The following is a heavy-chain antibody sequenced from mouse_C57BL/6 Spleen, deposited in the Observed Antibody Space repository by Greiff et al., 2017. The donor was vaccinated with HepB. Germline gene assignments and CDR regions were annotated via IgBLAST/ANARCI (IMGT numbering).Heavy chain of an antibody. CDR3: ARDFLYDGYWFAY. CDR2: ISYDGSN. CDR1: GYSITSGYY. D-gene: IGHD2-3*01. J-gene: IGHJ3*01. Sequence: DVKLQESGPGLVKPSQSLSLTCSVTGYSITSGYYWNWIRQFPGNKLEWMGYISYDGSNNYNPTLKNRISITRDTSKNQFFLKLNSVTTEDTATYYCARDFLYDGYWFAYWGQGTLVTVSA. V-gene: IGHV3-6*01.